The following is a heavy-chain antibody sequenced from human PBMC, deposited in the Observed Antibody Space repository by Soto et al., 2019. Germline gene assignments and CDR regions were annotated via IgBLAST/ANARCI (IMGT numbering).Heavy chain of an antibody. J-gene: IGHJ5*02. Sequence: QVQLQESGPGLVKPSQTLSLTCTVSGGSISSGGYYWSWIRQHPGKGLEWIGYIYYSGSTYYNPSLNSGVTISVDRSTNQFSLKVSSVTAADTAVYYWAREAAAGPQRGHRHPFDPWGQGTLVTVSS. V-gene: IGHV4-31*03. CDR1: GGSISSGGYY. CDR3: AREAAAGPQRGHRHPFDP. D-gene: IGHD6-13*01. CDR2: IYYSGST.